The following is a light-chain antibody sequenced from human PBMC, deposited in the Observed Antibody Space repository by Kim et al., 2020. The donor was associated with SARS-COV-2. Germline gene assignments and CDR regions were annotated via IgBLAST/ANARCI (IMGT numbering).Light chain of an antibody. Sequence: DIQLTQSPSFLSASVGDRVTITCRASQGISSYLAWYQQKPGKAPKLLIYAASTLQSGVPSRFSGSGSGTEFTLTISSLQPEDFATYFCQQLNTYPQIFTFGPGTKVDIK. J-gene: IGKJ3*01. CDR1: QGISSY. V-gene: IGKV1-9*01. CDR3: QQLNTYPQIFT. CDR2: AAS.